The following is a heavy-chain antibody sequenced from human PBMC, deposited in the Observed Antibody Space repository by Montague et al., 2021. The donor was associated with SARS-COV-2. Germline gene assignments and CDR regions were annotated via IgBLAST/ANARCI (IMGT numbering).Heavy chain of an antibody. CDR2: TFYRSEWNY. Sequence: CAISGDSVSRNDIAWNWFRQSPSRGLEWLGRTFYRSEWNYHYADSVKRRITIDPDTSKNQVSLQLRSVTPEDTAVYFCARVRHLGGGMDVWGQGTTVTVSS. D-gene: IGHD3-16*01. CDR1: GDSVSRNDIA. V-gene: IGHV6-1*01. J-gene: IGHJ6*02. CDR3: ARVRHLGGGMDV.